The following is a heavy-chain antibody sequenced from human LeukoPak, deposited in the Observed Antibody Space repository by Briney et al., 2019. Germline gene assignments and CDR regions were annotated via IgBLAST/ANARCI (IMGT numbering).Heavy chain of an antibody. D-gene: IGHD3-22*01. CDR2: INHGGST. CDR1: GGSFSGYY. CDR3: ARAIYDSSGYCYFDY. V-gene: IGHV4-34*01. J-gene: IGHJ4*02. Sequence: PSETLSLTCAVYGGSFSGYYWSWIRQPPGKGLEWIGEINHGGSTNYNPSLKSRVTISVDTSKNQFSLKLSSVTAADTAVYYCARAIYDSSGYCYFDYWGQGTLVTVSS.